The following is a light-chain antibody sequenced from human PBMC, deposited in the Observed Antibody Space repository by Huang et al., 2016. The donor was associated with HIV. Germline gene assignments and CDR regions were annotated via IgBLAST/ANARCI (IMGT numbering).Light chain of an antibody. V-gene: IGKV1-12*01. J-gene: IGKJ2*01. Sequence: DIQMTQAPFFVSASVGDRVTITVRACQGVNSWLALYQQKQGEAPNLLIYGASSLQSGVPSRFSGSGSGSDFTLIINNLQPEDFATYYCQQTQTSPYTFGQGTNVEI. CDR1: QGVNSW. CDR3: QQTQTSPYT. CDR2: GAS.